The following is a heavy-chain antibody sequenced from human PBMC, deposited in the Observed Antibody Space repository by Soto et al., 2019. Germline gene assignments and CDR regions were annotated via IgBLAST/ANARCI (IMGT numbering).Heavy chain of an antibody. CDR1: GGSISSYY. V-gene: IGHV4-59*01. J-gene: IGHJ4*02. D-gene: IGHD5-12*01. CDR3: AREGYSGYDTQFDY. Sequence: SETLSLTCTVSGGSISSYYWSWIRQPPGKGLEWIGYIYYSGSTNYNPSLKSRVTISVDTSKNQFSLKLSSVTAADTAVYYCAREGYSGYDTQFDYWGQGTLVTVSS. CDR2: IYYSGST.